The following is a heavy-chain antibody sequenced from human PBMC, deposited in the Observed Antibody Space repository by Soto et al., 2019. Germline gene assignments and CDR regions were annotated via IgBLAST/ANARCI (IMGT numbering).Heavy chain of an antibody. D-gene: IGHD3-3*01. Sequence: GGSLRLSCAASGFTFSSYAIHWARQAPGKGLEWVAVIAYDGGNKYYADSVKGRFTISRDNSKDTLYLQINSLRAEDTAVYYCARDQMRYDFWSPCPLNVWGQGATVTVSS. CDR1: GFTFSSYA. J-gene: IGHJ6*02. CDR3: ARDQMRYDFWSPCPLNV. V-gene: IGHV3-30*04. CDR2: IAYDGGNK.